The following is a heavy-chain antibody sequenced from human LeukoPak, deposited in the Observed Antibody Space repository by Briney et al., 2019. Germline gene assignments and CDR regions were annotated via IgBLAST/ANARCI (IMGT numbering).Heavy chain of an antibody. D-gene: IGHD7-27*01. CDR3: AKGGAWGT. Sequence: GGSLRLSCAASGFTFSSYAMSWVRQAPGKGLEWVSSISGSGGRKYYADSVEGRFNIYRDNSKNTLYLKMSSLRAEDTAVYYCAKGGAWGTGGQGTMVTVSS. V-gene: IGHV3-23*01. J-gene: IGHJ3*01. CDR1: GFTFSSYA. CDR2: ISGSGGRK.